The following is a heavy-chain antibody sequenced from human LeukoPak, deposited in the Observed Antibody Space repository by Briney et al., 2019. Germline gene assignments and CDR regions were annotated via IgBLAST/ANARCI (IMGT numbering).Heavy chain of an antibody. CDR3: AGGRRWYDILTGLYYYYGMDV. J-gene: IGHJ6*02. D-gene: IGHD3-9*01. CDR1: GGSFSGYY. V-gene: IGHV4-34*01. CDR2: INHSGST. Sequence: PSETLSLTCAVYGGSFSGYYWSWIRQPPGKGLEWIGEINHSGSTNYNPSLKSRVTISVDTSKNQFSLKLSSVTAADTAVYYCAGGRRWYDILTGLYYYYGMDVWGQGTTVTVSS.